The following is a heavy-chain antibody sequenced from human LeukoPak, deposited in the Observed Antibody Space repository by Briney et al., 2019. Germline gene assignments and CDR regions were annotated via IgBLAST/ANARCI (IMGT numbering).Heavy chain of an antibody. CDR3: AKDRGFGDIGYYQYYGMDV. D-gene: IGHD3-10*01. V-gene: IGHV3-23*01. Sequence: GGSLRLSCAASGFTFSSYAMSWVRQAPGKGLEWVSATSGSGGSTYYADSVKGRFTVSRAKNSLYLQMNSLRTEDTALYYCAKDRGFGDIGYYQYYGMDVWGQGTTVTVSS. CDR2: TSGSGGST. CDR1: GFTFSSYA. J-gene: IGHJ6*02.